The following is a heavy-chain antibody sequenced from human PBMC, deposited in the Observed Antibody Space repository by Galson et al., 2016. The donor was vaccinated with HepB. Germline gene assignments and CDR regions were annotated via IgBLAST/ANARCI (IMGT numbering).Heavy chain of an antibody. J-gene: IGHJ4*02. CDR1: GFSFNNYA. CDR3: VKVGSAIAVTGYFDN. CDR2: IRWDAGTT. Sequence: SLRLSCAASGFSFNNYAMHWVRQAPGKGLEWVSLIRWDAGTTYYVDSVKGRFTISRDSTKNSLYLQMNSLRPEDTAIYYCVKVGSAIAVTGYFDNWGQGTLVTVSS. D-gene: IGHD6-19*01. V-gene: IGHV3-43D*03.